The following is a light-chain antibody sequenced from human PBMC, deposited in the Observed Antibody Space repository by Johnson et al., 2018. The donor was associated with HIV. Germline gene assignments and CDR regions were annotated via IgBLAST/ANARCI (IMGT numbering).Light chain of an antibody. CDR3: STWDNSLSAGGV. Sequence: QSMLTQPPSVSAAPGQKVTISCSGSSSNIGNNYVSWYQQLPGTAPKLLIYENNKLPSGIPDRFSGSKSGTSATLGITGLQTGDEADYYCSTWDNSLSAGGVFGTGTKVTVL. CDR1: SSNIGNNY. J-gene: IGLJ1*01. CDR2: ENN. V-gene: IGLV1-51*02.